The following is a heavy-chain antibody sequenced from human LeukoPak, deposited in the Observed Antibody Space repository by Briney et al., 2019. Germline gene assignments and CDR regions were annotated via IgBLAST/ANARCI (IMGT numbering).Heavy chain of an antibody. CDR1: GGSIDNYY. D-gene: IGHD2-8*02. CDR3: ARAAIGTGDFDS. V-gene: IGHV4-59*12. CDR2: IYYSGST. Sequence: SETLSLTCTVSGGSIDNYYWSWIRQPPGKGLEWIGYIYYSGSTNYNPSLKSRVTISIDTSKNQFSLRLSSVTAADTAMYYCARAAIGTGDFDSWGQGTLVTVSS. J-gene: IGHJ4*02.